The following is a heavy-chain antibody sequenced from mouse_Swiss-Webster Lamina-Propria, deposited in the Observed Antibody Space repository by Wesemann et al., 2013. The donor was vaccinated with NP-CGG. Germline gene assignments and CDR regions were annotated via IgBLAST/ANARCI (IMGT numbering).Heavy chain of an antibody. V-gene: IGHV5-12-2*01. CDR2: ISNGGGST. CDR3: ARRYGNYDGAMDY. J-gene: IGHJ4*01. Sequence: EVKLVESGGGLVQPGGSLKLSCAASGFTFSSYTMSWVRQTPEKRLEWVAYISNGGGSTYYPDTVKGRFTISRDNAKNTLYLQMSSLKSEDTAMYYCARRYGNYDGAMDYWGQGTSVTVSS. CDR1: GFTFSSYT. D-gene: IGHD2-10*02.